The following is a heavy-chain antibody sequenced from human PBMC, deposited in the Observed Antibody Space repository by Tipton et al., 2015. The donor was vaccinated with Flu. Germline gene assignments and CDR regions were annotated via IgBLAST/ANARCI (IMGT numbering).Heavy chain of an antibody. CDR2: VYASGST. V-gene: IGHV4-38-2*01. CDR1: GYSISSGYY. CDR3: ASTSNDGRTIEPNFDY. D-gene: IGHD1-1*01. Sequence: PGLVKPSETLSLTCAVSGYSISSGYYWGWIRQPPGKGLEWIGRVYASGSTTYNPSLKSRVSMSVDTSKKQFSLKMSSVTAADTAVYYCASTSNDGRTIEPNFDYWGQGTLVTVSS. J-gene: IGHJ4*02.